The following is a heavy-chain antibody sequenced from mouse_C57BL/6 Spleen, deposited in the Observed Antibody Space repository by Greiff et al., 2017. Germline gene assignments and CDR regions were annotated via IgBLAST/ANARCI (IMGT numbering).Heavy chain of an antibody. Sequence: VQLQQPGAELVMPGASVKLSCKASGYTFTSYWMHWVKQRPGQGLEWIGEIDPSDSYTNYNQKFKGKSTLTVDKSSSTAYMQLSSLTSEDSAVYYCARGLVADAMDYWGQGTSVTVSS. CDR1: GYTFTSYW. D-gene: IGHD1-1*01. CDR3: ARGLVADAMDY. CDR2: IDPSDSYT. J-gene: IGHJ4*01. V-gene: IGHV1-69*01.